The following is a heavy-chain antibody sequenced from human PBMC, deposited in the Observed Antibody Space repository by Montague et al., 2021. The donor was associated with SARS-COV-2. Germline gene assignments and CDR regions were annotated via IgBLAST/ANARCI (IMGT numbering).Heavy chain of an antibody. CDR3: ARDQWQQLAPGVYYYYGMDV. CDR1: GGSFSGYY. J-gene: IGHJ6*02. CDR2: INHSGST. V-gene: IGHV4-34*01. D-gene: IGHD6-13*01. Sequence: SETLSLTCAVYGGSFSGYYWSWIRQPPGKGLEWIGEINHSGSTNYNPSLKSRVTISVDTSKNQFSLKLSSVTAADTAVYYCARDQWQQLAPGVYYYYGMDVWGQGTTVTVSS.